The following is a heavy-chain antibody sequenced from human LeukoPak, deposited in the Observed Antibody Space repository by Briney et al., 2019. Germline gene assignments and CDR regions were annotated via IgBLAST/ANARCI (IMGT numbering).Heavy chain of an antibody. CDR3: ARRRYYYGSGSLYYYFDY. CDR2: IYPGDSDT. J-gene: IGHJ4*02. V-gene: IGHV5-51*01. D-gene: IGHD3-10*01. Sequence: RESLKISWKISGYRLTNNWIGWVRQMPGKGLEWMGIIYPGDSDTRYSPSFQGQVTISAGKSISTAYLQWSSLKASDTAMYYCARRRYYYGSGSLYYYFDYWGQGTLVTVSS. CDR1: GYRLTNNW.